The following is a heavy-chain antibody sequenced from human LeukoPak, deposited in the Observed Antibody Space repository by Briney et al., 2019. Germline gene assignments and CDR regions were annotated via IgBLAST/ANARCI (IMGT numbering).Heavy chain of an antibody. CDR3: ARGLYYFDY. CDR1: GGSFSGYY. V-gene: IGHV4-34*01. Sequence: PSETLSLTCAVYGGSFSGYYWSWIRQPPGKGLEWIGEINHSGSTNYNPSLKSRVTIPVDTSKNQFSLKLSSVTAADTAVYYCARGLYYFDYWGQGPLVTVSS. J-gene: IGHJ4*02. CDR2: INHSGST.